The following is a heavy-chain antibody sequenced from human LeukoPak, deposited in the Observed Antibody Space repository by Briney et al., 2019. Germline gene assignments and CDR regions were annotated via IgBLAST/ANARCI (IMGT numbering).Heavy chain of an antibody. CDR2: ISSSGSTI. D-gene: IGHD3-22*01. CDR1: GFTFTSYE. CDR3: AKEASCGSLSLVNWFDP. J-gene: IGHJ5*02. Sequence: GSLRLSCAASGFTFTSYEMNWVRQAPGKGLEWGSYISSSGSTIYYADSVKGRFTISRDNAKNSLYLQMNSLRAEETAVYYCAKEASCGSLSLVNWFDPWGQGTLVAVSS. V-gene: IGHV3-48*03.